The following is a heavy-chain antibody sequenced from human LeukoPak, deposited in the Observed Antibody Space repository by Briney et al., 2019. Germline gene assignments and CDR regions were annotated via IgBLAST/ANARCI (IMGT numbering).Heavy chain of an antibody. CDR2: VYYTGST. Sequence: SETLSLTCTVSGDSINSDHWSWLRQPPGKGLEWIGYVYYTGSTNYNPSLKSRVTISVDTSKNQFSLKLSSVTAADTAVYYCARGEGRITIFGVVGNAFDIWGQGTMVTVSS. D-gene: IGHD3-3*01. CDR3: ARGEGRITIFGVVGNAFDI. J-gene: IGHJ3*02. V-gene: IGHV4-59*01. CDR1: GDSINSDH.